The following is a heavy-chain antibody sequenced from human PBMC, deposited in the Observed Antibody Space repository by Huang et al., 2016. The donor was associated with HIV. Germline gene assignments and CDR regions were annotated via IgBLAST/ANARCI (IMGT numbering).Heavy chain of an antibody. J-gene: IGHJ5*02. V-gene: IGHV4-59*11. CDR3: ARELTFGRGWHDDWFDP. CDR1: GAHISRPH. CDR2: IYYTGRS. D-gene: IGHD1-1*01. Sequence: QVQLPESGPGLLKPSETLSLTCTVSGAHISRPHWTLIRQSPGKGLKWIGTIYYTGRSNYNPALQRRGTISIDTSKNQFSLILSAVTAADTADYYCARELTFGRGWHDDWFDPWGQGTRVTVSS.